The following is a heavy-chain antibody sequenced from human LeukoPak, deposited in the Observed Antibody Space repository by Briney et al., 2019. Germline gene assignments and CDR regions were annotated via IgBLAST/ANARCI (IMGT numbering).Heavy chain of an antibody. CDR3: VKDDYCRIPGCVIDALVV. CDR2: ITRSGQNT. D-gene: IGHD4-11*01. V-gene: IGHV3-23*01. CDR1: GFPFGDFA. Sequence: PGGSLRLSCAASGFPFGDFAMTWVRQVPGGGLQWVSTITRSGQNTYYADSVKGRFTISRDDYKDMLYLQMNSLRTEDTAMTYGVKDDYCRIPGCVIDALVVWGQGTVVTVSS. J-gene: IGHJ3*01.